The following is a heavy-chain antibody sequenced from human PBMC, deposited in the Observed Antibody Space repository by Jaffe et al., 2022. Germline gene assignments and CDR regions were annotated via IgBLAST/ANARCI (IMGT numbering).Heavy chain of an antibody. CDR1: GGSISSGSYY. Sequence: QVQLQESGPGLVKPSQTLSLTCTVSGGSISSGSYYWSWIRQPAGKGLEWIGRIYTSGSTNYNPSLKSRVTISVDTSKNQFSLKLSSVTAADTAVYYCARGAPQSDDSSGYYPQYYYYYYMDVWGKGTTVTVSS. CDR2: IYTSGST. J-gene: IGHJ6*03. CDR3: ARGAPQSDDSSGYYPQYYYYYYMDV. D-gene: IGHD3-22*01. V-gene: IGHV4-61*02.